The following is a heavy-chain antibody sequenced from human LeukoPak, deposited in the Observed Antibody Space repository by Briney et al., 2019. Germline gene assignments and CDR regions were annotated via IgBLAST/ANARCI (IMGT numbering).Heavy chain of an antibody. D-gene: IGHD3-22*01. Sequence: LETLSLTCNVSGASISSSYWTWVRQPPGKGLEWIGCFYQSGNTAYNPSLKTRVTISMDTSKQQFSLTLSSVTAADTAVYYCARATYYDSSGYPPFDYWGQGTLVTVSS. J-gene: IGHJ4*02. CDR1: GASISSSY. CDR2: FYQSGNT. V-gene: IGHV4-59*01. CDR3: ARATYYDSSGYPPFDY.